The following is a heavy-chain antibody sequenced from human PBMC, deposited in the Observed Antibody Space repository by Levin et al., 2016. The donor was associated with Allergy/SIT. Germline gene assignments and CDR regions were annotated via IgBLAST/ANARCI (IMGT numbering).Heavy chain of an antibody. Sequence: GESLKISCAASGFTFSSYAMSWVRQAPGEGLVWVSRIKSDGSSTTYADSVKGRFTISRDNAENKLYLQMNSLRVEDTAVYYCARSNSGSYHYWGQGTLITVSS. CDR1: GFTFSSYA. J-gene: IGHJ4*02. CDR2: IKSDGSST. V-gene: IGHV3-74*01. D-gene: IGHD1-26*01. CDR3: ARSNSGSYHY.